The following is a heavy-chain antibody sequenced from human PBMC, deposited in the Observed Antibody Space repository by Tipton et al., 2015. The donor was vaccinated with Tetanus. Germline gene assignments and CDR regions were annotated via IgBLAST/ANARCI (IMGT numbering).Heavy chain of an antibody. V-gene: IGHV4-59*01. J-gene: IGHJ6*02. CDR2: IYHSESA. CDR3: AGDGEKIMTSDRRQRRATNYYYHYGLDV. D-gene: IGHD3-10*01. CDR1: GGSISNYY. Sequence: TLSLTCTVSGGSISNYYWSWIRQPPGKGLEWIGNIYHSESANYNPSLKSRVTISVDTSKNQITLTLKSVTAADTALYYCAGDGEKIMTSDRRQRRATNYYYHYGLDVWGQGTTVTVSS.